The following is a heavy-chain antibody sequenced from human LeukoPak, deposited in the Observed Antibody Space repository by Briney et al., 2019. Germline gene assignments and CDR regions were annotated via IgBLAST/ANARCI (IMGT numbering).Heavy chain of an antibody. Sequence: SETLSLTCTVSGCSISSYYWSWIRQPPGKGLEWIGYIYYSGVTNYNPSLKSRVTISVDTSENQFSLKLSSVTAADTAVYYCAKEASQWLATPEYFQHWGQGTLVTVSS. J-gene: IGHJ1*01. D-gene: IGHD6-19*01. V-gene: IGHV4-59*12. CDR2: IYYSGVT. CDR3: AKEASQWLATPEYFQH. CDR1: GCSISSYY.